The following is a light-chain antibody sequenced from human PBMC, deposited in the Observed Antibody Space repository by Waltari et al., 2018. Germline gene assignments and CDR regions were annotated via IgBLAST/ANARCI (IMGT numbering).Light chain of an antibody. CDR2: DAS. Sequence: TVLKTSPSLLSASTGDRATPSCRASQSVGSKVAWYQQKAGHSPKLLIYDASTRASDIPARFSGSGSGTEFTFSISRLQSEDFAVYYCQQYDKWPPFTFGQGTNLELK. J-gene: IGKJ2*01. CDR1: QSVGSK. V-gene: IGKV3-15*01. CDR3: QQYDKWPPFT.